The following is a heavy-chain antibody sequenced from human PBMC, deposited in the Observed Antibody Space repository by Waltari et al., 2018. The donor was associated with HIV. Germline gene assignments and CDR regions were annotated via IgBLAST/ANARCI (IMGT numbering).Heavy chain of an antibody. Sequence: QVQLVESGGGVVQPGRSLRLSCAASGFPFSSCGMHWVRQAPGKGLEWVAVISYDGSNKYYADSVKGRFTISRDNSKNTLYLQMNSLRAEDTAVYYCASGASGAFDYWGQGTLVTVSS. D-gene: IGHD3-10*01. J-gene: IGHJ4*02. CDR3: ASGASGAFDY. CDR1: GFPFSSCG. V-gene: IGHV3-30*03. CDR2: ISYDGSNK.